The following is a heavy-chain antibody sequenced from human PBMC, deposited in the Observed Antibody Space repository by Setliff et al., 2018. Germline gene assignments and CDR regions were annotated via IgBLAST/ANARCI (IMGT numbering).Heavy chain of an antibody. CDR3: VREYSGGGLT. D-gene: IGHD1-26*01. J-gene: IGHJ3*01. CDR1: GYTFTSYG. CDR2: ISVYNGNT. Sequence: ASVKVSCKASGYTFTSYGFSWVRQAPGQGLEWMGRISVYNGNTNYGQKYQGRVAMTTDTSTNTVYMELRSLRSDDTTVYFCVREYSGGGLTWGQGTMVTVS. V-gene: IGHV1-18*01.